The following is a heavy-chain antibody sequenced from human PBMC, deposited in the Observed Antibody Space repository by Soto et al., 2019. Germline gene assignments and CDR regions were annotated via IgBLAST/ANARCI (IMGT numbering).Heavy chain of an antibody. V-gene: IGHV1-3*01. CDR2: INAGNGNT. CDR1: GYTFTSYA. CDR3: ARVSLGYCSSTSCYSPNWFGP. D-gene: IGHD2-2*01. Sequence: ASVKVSCKASGYTFTSYAMHWVRQAPGQRLEWMGWINAGNGNTKYSQKFQGRVTITRDTSASTAYMELSSLRSEDTAVYYCARVSLGYCSSTSCYSPNWFGPWGQGTLVTVS. J-gene: IGHJ5*02.